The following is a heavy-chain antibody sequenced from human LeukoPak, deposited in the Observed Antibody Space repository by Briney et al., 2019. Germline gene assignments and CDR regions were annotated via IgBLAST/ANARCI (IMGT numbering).Heavy chain of an antibody. V-gene: IGHV4-59*12. CDR2: IYYSGST. CDR1: GGSISSYY. D-gene: IGHD6-13*01. Sequence: SETLSLTCTVSGGSISSYYWSWIRQPPGKGLEWIGYIYYSGSTNYNPSLKSRLTMSVDTSKNQFSLKLSSVTAADTAVYYCARGIAAAAGILDYWGQGTLVTVSS. CDR3: ARGIAAAAGILDY. J-gene: IGHJ4*02.